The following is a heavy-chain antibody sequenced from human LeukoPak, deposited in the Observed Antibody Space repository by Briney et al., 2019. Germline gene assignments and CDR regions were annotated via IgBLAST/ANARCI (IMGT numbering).Heavy chain of an antibody. Sequence: PGGPLRLSCAASGFTFSTYSMSWVRQAPGKGLEWVANIHEDGSQKMYVDSVKGRFTISRDNAKNSLYLQMNSLRAEDTAVYYCTRDESGTVTNFRFDYWGQGTLVTVSS. J-gene: IGHJ4*02. CDR2: IHEDGSQK. CDR1: GFTFSTYS. CDR3: TRDESGTVTNFRFDY. V-gene: IGHV3-7*01. D-gene: IGHD4-17*01.